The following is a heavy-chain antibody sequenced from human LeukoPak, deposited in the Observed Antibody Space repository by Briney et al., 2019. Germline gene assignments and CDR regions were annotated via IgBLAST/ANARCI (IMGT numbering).Heavy chain of an antibody. CDR3: ARLVRLSAFDI. D-gene: IGHD2-21*01. V-gene: IGHV4-4*09. J-gene: IGHJ3*02. Sequence: SETLSLTCTVSGGSISSYYWSWIRQPPGKGLEWIGYIYTSGSTNYNPSLKSRVTISVDTSKNQFSLKLSSVTAADTAVYYCARLVRLSAFDIWGQGTMVTVSS. CDR1: GGSISSYY. CDR2: IYTSGST.